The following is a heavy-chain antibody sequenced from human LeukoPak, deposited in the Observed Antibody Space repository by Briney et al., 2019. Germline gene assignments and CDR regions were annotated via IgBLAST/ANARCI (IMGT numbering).Heavy chain of an antibody. CDR3: ASDYWDDNWFDP. D-gene: IGHD2-8*02. Sequence: GGSLRLSCAASGFTFSSYWMHWVRQAPGKGLVWVSRINSDGSSTSYADSVKSRFTISRDNARNTLYLQMNSLRAEDTAVYYCASDYWDDNWFDPWGQGTLVTVSS. V-gene: IGHV3-74*01. CDR1: GFTFSSYW. CDR2: INSDGSST. J-gene: IGHJ5*02.